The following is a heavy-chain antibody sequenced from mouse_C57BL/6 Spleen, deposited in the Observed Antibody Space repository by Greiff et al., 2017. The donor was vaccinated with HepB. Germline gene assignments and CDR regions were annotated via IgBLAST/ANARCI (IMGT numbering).Heavy chain of an antibody. CDR1: GYAFSSSW. CDR2: IYPGDGDT. D-gene: IGHD3-1*01. CDR3: ARFSGHYDAMDY. J-gene: IGHJ4*01. Sequence: VQLQQSGPELVKPGASVKISCKASGYAFSSSWMNWVKQRPGKGLEWIGRIYPGDGDTNYNGKFKGKATLTADKSSSTAYMKLSSLTSEDSAVYFCARFSGHYDAMDYWGQGTSVTVSS. V-gene: IGHV1-82*01.